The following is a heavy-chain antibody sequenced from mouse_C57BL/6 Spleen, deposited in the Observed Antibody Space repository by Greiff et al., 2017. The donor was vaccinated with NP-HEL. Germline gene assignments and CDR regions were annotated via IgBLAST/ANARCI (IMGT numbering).Heavy chain of an antibody. D-gene: IGHD1-1*01. J-gene: IGHJ1*03. CDR3: ARRKRVITTVVATRYFDV. CDR2: ISGGGGNT. Sequence: EVRLVESGGGLVKPGGSLKLSCAASGFTFSSYTMSWVRQTPEKRLEWVATISGGGGNTYYPDSVKGRFTISRDNAKNTLYLHMSSLRSEDTALYYCARRKRVITTVVATRYFDVWGTGTTVTVSS. V-gene: IGHV5-9*01. CDR1: GFTFSSYT.